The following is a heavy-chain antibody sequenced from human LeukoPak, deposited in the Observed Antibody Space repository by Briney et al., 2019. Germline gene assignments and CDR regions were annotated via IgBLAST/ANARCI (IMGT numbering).Heavy chain of an antibody. CDR3: ARDQTAATDYYDSSGYLKY. J-gene: IGHJ4*02. CDR1: GLSSSEYY. V-gene: IGHV3-11*01. Sequence: GGSLRLSCAASGLSSSEYYMGWIRQAPGRGLEWVSYISSSGSTIYYTDSVKSRVTISRDNAKNPLYLQMNSLRAEDTAVYYCARDQTAATDYYDSSGYLKYWGQGTLVTVSS. CDR2: ISSSGSTI. D-gene: IGHD3-22*01.